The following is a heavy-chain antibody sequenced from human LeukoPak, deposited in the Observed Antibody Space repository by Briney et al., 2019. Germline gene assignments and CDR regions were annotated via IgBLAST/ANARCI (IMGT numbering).Heavy chain of an antibody. J-gene: IGHJ4*02. Sequence: SVKVSCKASGGTFSSYAISWVRQAPGQGLEWMGRIIPILGIANYAQKFQGRVTITADKSTSTAYMELSSLRSEDTAVYYCARGFGELSPFDYWGQGTLVTVSS. CDR1: GGTFSSYA. CDR2: IIPILGIA. V-gene: IGHV1-69*04. D-gene: IGHD3-10*01. CDR3: ARGFGELSPFDY.